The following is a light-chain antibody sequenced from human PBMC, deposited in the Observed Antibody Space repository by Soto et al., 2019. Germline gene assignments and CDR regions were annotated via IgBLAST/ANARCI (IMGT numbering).Light chain of an antibody. Sequence: QSVLTQPPSVYGAPGQRVTISCTGSSSNIGAGYDVHWYQQLPGTAPKLLIFANNNRPSGVPDRFSGSKSGTSASLAITGLQAADEADYYCQSYDNSLSGYVFGPGTKLTVL. V-gene: IGLV1-40*01. J-gene: IGLJ1*01. CDR1: SSNIGAGYD. CDR2: ANN. CDR3: QSYDNSLSGYV.